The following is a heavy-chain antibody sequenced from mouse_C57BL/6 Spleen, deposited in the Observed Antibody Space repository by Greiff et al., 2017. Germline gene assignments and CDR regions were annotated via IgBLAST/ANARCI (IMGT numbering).Heavy chain of an antibody. Sequence: VQLQQSGAELVKPGASVKISCKASGYAFSSYWMNWVKQRPGKGLEWIGQIYPGDGDTNYNGKFKGKATLTADKSYSPAYMQLSSLTSEDSAVYFCARWGSYWYFDVWGTGTTVTVAS. V-gene: IGHV1-80*01. CDR1: GYAFSSYW. D-gene: IGHD1-1*01. CDR2: IYPGDGDT. CDR3: ARWGSYWYFDV. J-gene: IGHJ1*03.